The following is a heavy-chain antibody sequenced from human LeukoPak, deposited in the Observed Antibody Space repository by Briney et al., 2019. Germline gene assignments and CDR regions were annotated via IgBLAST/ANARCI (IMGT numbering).Heavy chain of an antibody. Sequence: SVKVSCKASGGTFSSYAISWVRQAPGQGLEWMGGIIPIFGTANYAQKFQGRVTITADESTSTAYMELSSLRSEDTAVYYCAREPSGLWFGEPPHPGHGPYYYGMDVWGQGTTVTVSS. J-gene: IGHJ6*02. CDR2: IIPIFGTA. V-gene: IGHV1-69*13. CDR3: AREPSGLWFGEPPHPGHGPYYYGMDV. CDR1: GGTFSSYA. D-gene: IGHD3-10*01.